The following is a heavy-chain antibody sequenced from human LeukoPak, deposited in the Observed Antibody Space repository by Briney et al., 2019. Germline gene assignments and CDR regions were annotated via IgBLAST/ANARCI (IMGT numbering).Heavy chain of an antibody. V-gene: IGHV3-23*01. CDR2: ISGSGGRT. J-gene: IGHJ3*02. CDR3: ARDHKVYSSTPDAFDI. D-gene: IGHD6-13*01. Sequence: PGGSLRLSCAASGFTFSSYAMSWVRQAPGKGLEWVSAISGSGGRTYYADTVKGRFTISRDNAKNSLYLQMNSLRAEDTAVYYCARDHKVYSSTPDAFDIWGQGTMVTVSS. CDR1: GFTFSSYA.